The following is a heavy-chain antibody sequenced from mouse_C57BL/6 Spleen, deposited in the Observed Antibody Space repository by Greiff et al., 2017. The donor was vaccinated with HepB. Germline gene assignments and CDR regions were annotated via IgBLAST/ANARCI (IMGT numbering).Heavy chain of an antibody. Sequence: VQLQQPGAELVKPGASVKMSCKASGYTFTSYWITWVKQRPGQGLEWIGDIYPGSGSTNYNEKFKSKATLTVDTSSSTAYMQLSSLTSEDSAVYYWARGGDYDVYFDYWGQGTTLTVSS. J-gene: IGHJ2*01. CDR2: IYPGSGST. CDR1: GYTFTSYW. D-gene: IGHD2-4*01. V-gene: IGHV1-55*01. CDR3: ARGGDYDVYFDY.